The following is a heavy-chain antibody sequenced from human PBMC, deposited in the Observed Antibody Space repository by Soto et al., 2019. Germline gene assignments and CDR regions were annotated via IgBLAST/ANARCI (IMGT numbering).Heavy chain of an antibody. CDR3: AREIMADWFDP. D-gene: IGHD5-12*01. CDR1: GVSFSGYC. V-gene: IGHV4-34*01. Sequence: SGTLTLSCAVYGVSFSGYCWSWIRQAPGKGLEWIGEINHSGSTNYNPSLKSRVTISVDTSKNQFSLKLSSVTAADTAVYYCAREIMADWFDPWGQGTLVTVS. CDR2: INHSGST. J-gene: IGHJ5*02.